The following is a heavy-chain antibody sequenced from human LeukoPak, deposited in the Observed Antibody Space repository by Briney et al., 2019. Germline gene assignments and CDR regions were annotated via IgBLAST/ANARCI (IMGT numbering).Heavy chain of an antibody. J-gene: IGHJ6*02. Sequence: ASVTVSCKASGYTFTDYYMHWVRQAPGQGLEWMGCINPNSDCTNYAQKFQGRVTMTRDTSISTAYMELSRLRSDDTAVYYCARDLPSIAVAGYYYYYGMDVWGQGTTVTVSS. CDR1: GYTFTDYY. CDR3: ARDLPSIAVAGYYYYYGMDV. V-gene: IGHV1-2*02. D-gene: IGHD6-19*01. CDR2: INPNSDCT.